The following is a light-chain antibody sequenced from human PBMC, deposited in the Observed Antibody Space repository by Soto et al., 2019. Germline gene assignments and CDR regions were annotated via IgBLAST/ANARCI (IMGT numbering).Light chain of an antibody. CDR1: QSVSSY. Sequence: EIVLTQSPATLSLSPGERATLSCRASQSVSSYLAWYQQKPGQAPRLLIYDASNRATGIPARFSGSGSGTDFTLTXSXLXXXXXAVYYCQQRSNWLTFGGGTKVEIK. CDR3: QQRSNWLT. V-gene: IGKV3-11*01. CDR2: DAS. J-gene: IGKJ4*01.